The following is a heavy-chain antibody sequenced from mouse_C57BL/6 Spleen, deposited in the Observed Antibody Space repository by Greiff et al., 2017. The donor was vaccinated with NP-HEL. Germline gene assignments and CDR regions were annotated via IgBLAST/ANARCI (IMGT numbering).Heavy chain of an antibody. J-gene: IGHJ1*03. V-gene: IGHV1-81*01. D-gene: IGHD1-1*01. CDR2: VYPRSGNT. Sequence: QVQLQQSGAELARPGASVKLSCKASGYTFTSYGISWVKQRTGQGLEWIGEVYPRSGNTYYNEKFKGKATLTADKSSSTAYMELRSLTSEDSAVYFCARSFTTVVGGYFDVWGTGTTVTVSS. CDR3: ARSFTTVVGGYFDV. CDR1: GYTFTSYG.